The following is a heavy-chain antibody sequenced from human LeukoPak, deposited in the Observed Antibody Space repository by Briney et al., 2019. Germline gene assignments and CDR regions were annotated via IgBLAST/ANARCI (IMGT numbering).Heavy chain of an antibody. CDR1: GFTVSSNY. V-gene: IGHV3-53*01. Sequence: GGALRLSCAASGFTVSSNYMSWVRQAPGKGLEWGSVIDSGGSTYYADSVTGRFTISRDNSKNTLYLQMHSLRAEDTAVYYCARSPPNWGLKYYFDYWGQGTLVTVSS. J-gene: IGHJ4*02. CDR3: ARSPPNWGLKYYFDY. D-gene: IGHD7-27*01. CDR2: IDSGGST.